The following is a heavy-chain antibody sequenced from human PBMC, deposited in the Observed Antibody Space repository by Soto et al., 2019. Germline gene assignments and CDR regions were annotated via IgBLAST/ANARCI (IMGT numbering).Heavy chain of an antibody. Sequence: ETLSLTCSVSGDSISNSYWSWIRQPPGKGLEWIGYIYYSGSTNYNPSLKSRVTISVDTSKNQFSLKLSSVTAADTAVYYCARDRVGDYYDSSGYFSGDLKNWFDPWGQGTLVTVSS. V-gene: IGHV4-59*01. CDR3: ARDRVGDYYDSSGYFSGDLKNWFDP. D-gene: IGHD3-22*01. CDR2: IYYSGST. CDR1: GDSISNSY. J-gene: IGHJ5*02.